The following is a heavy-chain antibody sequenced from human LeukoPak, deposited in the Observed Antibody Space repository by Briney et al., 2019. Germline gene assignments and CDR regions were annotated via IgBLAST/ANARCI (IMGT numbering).Heavy chain of an antibody. CDR3: VREGRYGDHFDY. CDR1: GDSISGNSYY. J-gene: IGHJ4*02. V-gene: IGHV4-39*02. Sequence: RTSETLSLTCIVSGDSISGNSYYWGWIRQPPGKGLEWIASVYYSGSTYYNPSLMSRVTISVDTSKNQFSLKLNSMTAADTAVYYCVREGRYGDHFDYWGQGTLVTVSS. CDR2: VYYSGST. D-gene: IGHD4-17*01.